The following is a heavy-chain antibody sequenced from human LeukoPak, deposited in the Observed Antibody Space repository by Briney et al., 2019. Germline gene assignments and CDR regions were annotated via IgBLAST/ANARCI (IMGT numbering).Heavy chain of an antibody. CDR2: IYYSGYT. V-gene: IGHV4-30-4*01. J-gene: IGHJ5*02. D-gene: IGHD2-2*01. CDR3: ARAPRGQYQLLDRFDP. Sequence: IPSQTLSLTGTVSGGSISSGDYYWSWIRQPPGKGLEWIGYIYYSGYTYYNPSLMSRVTISLHTSNDQFSLRLSSVTAADTAVYYCARAPRGQYQLLDRFDPWGQGTLVTVSS. CDR1: GGSISSGDYY.